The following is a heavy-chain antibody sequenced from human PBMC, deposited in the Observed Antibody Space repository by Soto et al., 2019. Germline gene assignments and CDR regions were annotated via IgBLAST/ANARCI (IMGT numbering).Heavy chain of an antibody. CDR1: GGSFSGYY. J-gene: IGHJ5*02. Sequence: PSETLSLTCAVYGGSFSGYYWSWIRQPPGKGLEWIGEINHSGSTNYNPSLKSRVTISVDTSKNQFSLKLSSVTAADTAVYYCGRGRRSIAARPSWFEPWGQGTLVTVSS. CDR2: INHSGST. D-gene: IGHD6-6*01. CDR3: GRGRRSIAARPSWFEP. V-gene: IGHV4-34*01.